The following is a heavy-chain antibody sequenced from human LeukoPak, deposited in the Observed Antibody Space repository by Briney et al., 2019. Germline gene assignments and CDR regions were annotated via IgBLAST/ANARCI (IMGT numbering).Heavy chain of an antibody. V-gene: IGHV3-7*01. J-gene: IGHJ5*02. Sequence: GGSLRLSCAASGFTFSSTWMSWVRQAPGKGPEWVANIDPDGRVKNYVDSVKDRVTISRDNAKNSLYLQMDSLTVEDTAVYFCARVRCCEGSGLIYFDPWSQGTLVTVSS. CDR3: ARVRCCEGSGLIYFDP. CDR1: GFTFSSTW. D-gene: IGHD6-19*01. CDR2: IDPDGRVK.